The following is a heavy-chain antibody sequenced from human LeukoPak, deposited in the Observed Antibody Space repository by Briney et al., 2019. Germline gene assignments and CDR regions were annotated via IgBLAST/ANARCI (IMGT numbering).Heavy chain of an antibody. V-gene: IGHV3-74*01. D-gene: IGHD1-26*01. Sequence: GGSLRLSCAASGFTFSDYWIHWVRQAPGKGLVWVSRINTDGSITNYADSVKGRFSISRDNAKNTLYLQMNSLRAEDTAVYYCARDSWESGSFPHYYYGMDVWGQGTTVTVSS. CDR3: ARDSWESGSFPHYYYGMDV. J-gene: IGHJ6*02. CDR1: GFTFSDYW. CDR2: INTDGSIT.